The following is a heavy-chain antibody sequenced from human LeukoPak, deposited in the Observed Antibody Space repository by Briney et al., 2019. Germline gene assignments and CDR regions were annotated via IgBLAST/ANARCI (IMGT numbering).Heavy chain of an antibody. CDR2: IIPIFGTA. J-gene: IGHJ4*02. CDR3: VRGQTDWLLGYFDY. D-gene: IGHD3-9*01. Sequence: ASVKVSCKASGGTSSSYAISWVRQAPGQGLEWMGGIIPIFGTANYAQKFQGRVTITTDESTSTAYMELSSLRSEDTAVYYCVRGQTDWLLGYFDYWGQGTLVTVSS. V-gene: IGHV1-69*05. CDR1: GGTSSSYA.